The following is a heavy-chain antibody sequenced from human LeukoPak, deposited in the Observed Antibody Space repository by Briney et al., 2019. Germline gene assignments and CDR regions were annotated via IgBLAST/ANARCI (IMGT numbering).Heavy chain of an antibody. CDR2: IYSGGST. J-gene: IGHJ3*02. CDR1: GFSVSVNY. CDR3: ARDRRLGAACTFDI. V-gene: IGHV3-66*01. D-gene: IGHD1-26*01. Sequence: PGGSLTLSCAASGFSVSVNYMSWVRQAPGKGLEWVSVIYSGGSTYSANADSVKGRFTISRDNSKNTLYLQMNSLRVEDTAVYYCARDRRLGAACTFDIWVQGTMVTVSS.